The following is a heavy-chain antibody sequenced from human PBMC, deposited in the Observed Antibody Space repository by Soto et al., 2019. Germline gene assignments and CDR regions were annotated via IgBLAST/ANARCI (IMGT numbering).Heavy chain of an antibody. V-gene: IGHV1-3*01. CDR1: GYTFTSYA. CDR2: INAGNGNT. J-gene: IGHJ4*02. D-gene: IGHD1-26*01. CDR3: ARVLGLYFFDY. Sequence: QVQLVQSGAEVKKPGASVKVSCKASGYTFTSYAMHWVRQAPGQRLEWMGWINAGNGNTKYSQKFQGRVTITRDTAASTAHMELSRLRSEDTAVYYCARVLGLYFFDYRGQGTLVTVSS.